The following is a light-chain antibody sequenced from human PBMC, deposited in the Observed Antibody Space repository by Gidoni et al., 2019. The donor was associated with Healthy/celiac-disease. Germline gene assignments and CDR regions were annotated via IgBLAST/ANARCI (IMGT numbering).Light chain of an antibody. Sequence: ELVLTQSPATLSVSPGERATISCRASQSVSSDLAWYQQKPGQAPRLLIYGASTRATGIPARFSGSGTGTEFTLTISSLQSEDIATYYCQQYDNWPLTFXGXTKVEIK. CDR1: QSVSSD. V-gene: IGKV3-15*01. CDR3: QQYDNWPLT. J-gene: IGKJ4*02. CDR2: GAS.